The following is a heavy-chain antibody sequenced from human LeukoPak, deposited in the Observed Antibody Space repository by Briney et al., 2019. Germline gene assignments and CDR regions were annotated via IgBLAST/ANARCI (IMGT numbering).Heavy chain of an antibody. V-gene: IGHV4-34*01. Sequence: SETLSLTCAVYGGSFSGYYWSWIRQPPGKGLEWIGEINHSGRTNYNPSLKSRVTISVDTSKNQFSLKLSSVTAADTAVYYCAREVDTAWATLSCPRPYIQQKRTMD. CDR2: INHSGRT. CDR3: AREVDTAWATLSCPRPYIQQKRTMD. D-gene: IGHD6-13*01. CDR1: GGSFSGYY. J-gene: IGHJ6*01.